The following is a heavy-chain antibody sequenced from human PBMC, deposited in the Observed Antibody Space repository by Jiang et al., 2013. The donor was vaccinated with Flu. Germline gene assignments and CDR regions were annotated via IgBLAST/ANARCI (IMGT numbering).Heavy chain of an antibody. CDR2: IYYSGST. CDR3: ARHRVYGDLWYFDL. D-gene: IGHD4-17*01. CDR1: GDSISSSRSF. Sequence: GLVKPSETLSLTCTVSGDSISSSRSFWGWIRHPPGKGLEWIASIYYSGSTYYSPSLRSRVTISLDTSNNQFSLELSFVTAADTAVYYCARHRVYGDLWYFDLWGRGTLVTVSS. J-gene: IGHJ2*01. V-gene: IGHV4-39*07.